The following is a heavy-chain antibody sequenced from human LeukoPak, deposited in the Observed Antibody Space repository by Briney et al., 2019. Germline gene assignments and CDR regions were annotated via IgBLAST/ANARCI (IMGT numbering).Heavy chain of an antibody. CDR1: GIIYSANA. CDR3: VRRAYDAFDI. J-gene: IGHJ3*02. V-gene: IGHV3-23*01. Sequence: SGGSLRLSCATSGIIYSANAMSWVRQIRGKGLEWVATVSDIGDMTYYADSVKGRFTISRDNSKNRLYVQMNSLRVEDTALYYCVRRAYDAFDIWGQGAMVTVSS. CDR2: VSDIGDMT.